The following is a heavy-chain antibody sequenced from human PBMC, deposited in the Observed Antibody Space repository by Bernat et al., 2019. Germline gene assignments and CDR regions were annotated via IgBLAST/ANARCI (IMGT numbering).Heavy chain of an antibody. CDR3: ARASPTPYYFAMDV. CDR2: IDEDGRTT. V-gene: IGHV3-74*01. CDR1: GFSFRTYW. Sequence: EVQLVESGGGLVQPGGSLRLSCAASGFSFRTYWVHWVRQAPGEGLLWVSRIDEDGRTTTYADAVKGRFTISKDNAKNTVFLQMDSLSAEDTAVYYCARASPTPYYFAMDVWGQGTTVTVSS. J-gene: IGHJ6*02.